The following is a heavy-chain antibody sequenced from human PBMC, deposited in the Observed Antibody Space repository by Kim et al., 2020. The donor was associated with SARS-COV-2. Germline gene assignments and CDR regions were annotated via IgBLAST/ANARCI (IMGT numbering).Heavy chain of an antibody. J-gene: IGHJ6*02. Sequence: GGSLRLTCAASGFTFSSYWMHWVRQAPGKGLVWVSRINSDGSSTSYADSVKGRFTISRDNAKNTLYLQMNSLRAEDTAVFYCARSLKYCSSTSCYSRRVYGMDVWGQGTTVTVSS. V-gene: IGHV3-74*01. CDR1: GFTFSSYW. CDR3: ARSLKYCSSTSCYSRRVYGMDV. CDR2: INSDGSST. D-gene: IGHD2-2*01.